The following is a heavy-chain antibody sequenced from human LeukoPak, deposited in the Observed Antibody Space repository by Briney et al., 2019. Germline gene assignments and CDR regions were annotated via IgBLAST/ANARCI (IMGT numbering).Heavy chain of an antibody. V-gene: IGHV1-2*06. CDR3: ARGYCTTTNCYVDY. CDR2: INPNSGGT. D-gene: IGHD2-2*01. J-gene: IGHJ4*02. Sequence: ASVQVSCKASGYTFTGYYMHWVRQAPGQGLEWMGRINPNSGGTNYAQKFQGRGTMTRDTSISTAYMDLSRLRSDDTAVYYCARGYCTTTNCYVDYWGQGTLVTVSS. CDR1: GYTFTGYY.